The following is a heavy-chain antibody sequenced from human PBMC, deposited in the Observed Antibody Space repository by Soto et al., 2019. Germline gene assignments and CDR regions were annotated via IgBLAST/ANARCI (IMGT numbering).Heavy chain of an antibody. D-gene: IGHD5-12*01. CDR2: INADGGRI. Sequence: EVQLVESRGGLVQPGGSLRLSCAASGFTFGRYWMSWVRQAPGKGLAWVATINADGGRIYYVDSVKGRFTISRDNAKNSLYLQMNSLRADDTAVYYCARDVGYGDYWGQGTLVTVSS. J-gene: IGHJ4*02. CDR3: ARDVGYGDY. V-gene: IGHV3-7*05. CDR1: GFTFGRYW.